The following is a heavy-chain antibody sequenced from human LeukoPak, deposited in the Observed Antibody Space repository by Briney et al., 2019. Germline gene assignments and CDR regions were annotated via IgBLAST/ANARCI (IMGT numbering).Heavy chain of an antibody. CDR2: ISAYNGNT. CDR3: ARDRVIAANISVERGPYSFDY. J-gene: IGHJ4*02. CDR1: GYTLTSYG. V-gene: IGHV1-18*01. D-gene: IGHD6-13*01. Sequence: ASVKVSCKASGYTLTSYGISWVRQAPGQGLEWMGWISAYNGNTNYAQKLQSRVTMTTDTSTSTAYMELRSLRSDDTAVYYCARDRVIAANISVERGPYSFDYWGQGTLVTVSS.